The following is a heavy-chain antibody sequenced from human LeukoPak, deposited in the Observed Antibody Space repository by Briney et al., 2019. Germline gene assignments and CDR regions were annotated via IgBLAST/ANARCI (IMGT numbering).Heavy chain of an antibody. CDR1: GGPFSSYA. V-gene: IGHV1-69*10. CDR3: ARSAYYYDSSGYHFDY. Sequence: VKVSCKASGGPFSSYAISWVRQAPGQGLEWMGRIIPILGIANYAQKFQGRVTITADKSTSTAYMELSSLRSEDTAVYYCARSAYYYDSSGYHFDYWGQGTLVTVSS. CDR2: IIPILGIA. J-gene: IGHJ4*02. D-gene: IGHD3-22*01.